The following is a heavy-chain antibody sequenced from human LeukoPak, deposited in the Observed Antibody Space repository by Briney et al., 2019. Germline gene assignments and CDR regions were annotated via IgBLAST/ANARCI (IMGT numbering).Heavy chain of an antibody. Sequence: GRSLRLSCTASGFTFTSYAIDCVRQAPGEGLGWVTLISYEGSSKYYADSVRGRFIISRDNSKKTLFLQMNSLRTEDTAVYYCAREISTSSSWYGDDAFDIWGQGTMVTVSS. J-gene: IGHJ3*02. CDR1: GFTFTSYA. CDR3: AREISTSSSWYGDDAFDI. V-gene: IGHV3-30-3*01. D-gene: IGHD6-13*01. CDR2: ISYEGSSK.